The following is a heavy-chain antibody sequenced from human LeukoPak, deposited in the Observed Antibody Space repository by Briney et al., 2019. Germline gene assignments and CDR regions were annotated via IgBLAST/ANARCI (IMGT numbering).Heavy chain of an antibody. CDR2: INHSGST. J-gene: IGHJ5*02. CDR3: ARGLLLYGSGSPPNWFDP. Sequence: SETLSLTCAVYGGSFSGYYWSWIRQPPGKGLEWIGEINHSGSTNYNPSLKSRVTISVDTSKNQFSLKLSSVTAADTAVYYCARGLLLYGSGSPPNWFDPWGQGTLVTVSS. CDR1: GGSFSGYY. V-gene: IGHV4-34*01. D-gene: IGHD3-10*01.